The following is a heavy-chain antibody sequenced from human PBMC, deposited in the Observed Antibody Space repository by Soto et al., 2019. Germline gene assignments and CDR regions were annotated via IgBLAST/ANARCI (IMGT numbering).Heavy chain of an antibody. D-gene: IGHD3-3*01. CDR2: IYYSGST. V-gene: IGHV4-39*01. Sequence: QLQLQESGPGLVKPSETLSLTCTVSGGSISSSSYYWGWIRQPPGKGLEWIGSIYYSGSTYYNPSLKSRVTISVDTSKNQFSLKLSSVTAADTAVYYCASHVVTYYDFWSGYPFDYWGQGTLVTVSP. J-gene: IGHJ4*02. CDR3: ASHVVTYYDFWSGYPFDY. CDR1: GGSISSSSYY.